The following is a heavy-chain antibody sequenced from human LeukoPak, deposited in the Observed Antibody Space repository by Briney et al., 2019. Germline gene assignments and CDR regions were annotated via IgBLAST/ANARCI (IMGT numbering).Heavy chain of an antibody. CDR3: ATQNQYYYGSGPFDY. D-gene: IGHD3-10*01. CDR1: GGSISSSS. Sequence: ETLSLTCTVSGGSISSSSYYWVWLRQPPGKGLEWVSYISRSSTTVYYADSVKGRFTISRDNAKNSVYLQVNSLRDEDTAVYYCATQNQYYYGSGPFDYWGQGTPVTVSS. CDR2: ISRSSTTV. J-gene: IGHJ4*02. V-gene: IGHV3-48*02.